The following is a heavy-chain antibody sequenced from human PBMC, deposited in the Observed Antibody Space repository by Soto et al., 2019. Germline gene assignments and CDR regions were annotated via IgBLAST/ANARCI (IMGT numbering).Heavy chain of an antibody. Sequence: ASLKISCKGSGYSFTSYWIILVRQMPGKGLAFMGRIDPSDSYTNYSPSFQGHVTISADKSISTAYLQWSSLKASDTAMYYCARHCITIFGVVTCYYYGMDVWGQGTTVTVSS. CDR2: IDPSDSYT. V-gene: IGHV5-10-1*01. CDR1: GYSFTSYW. J-gene: IGHJ6*02. CDR3: ARHCITIFGVVTCYYYGMDV. D-gene: IGHD3-3*01.